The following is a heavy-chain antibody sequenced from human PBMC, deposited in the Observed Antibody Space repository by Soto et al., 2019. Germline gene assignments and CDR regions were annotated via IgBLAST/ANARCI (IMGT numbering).Heavy chain of an antibody. CDR2: IYDDGST. CDR1: GDSISSYF. D-gene: IGHD2-2*01. CDR3: VSSRSAIYGDAFDV. J-gene: IGHJ3*01. Sequence: NPSETLSLTCSVSGDSISSYFRNWIRQPPGKGLEWIGSIYDDGSTNYNPSLESRVTILLDTSKNQFSLRLTSVSAADTAVYYCVSSRSAIYGDAFDVWGQGTMVTVSS. V-gene: IGHV4-59*03.